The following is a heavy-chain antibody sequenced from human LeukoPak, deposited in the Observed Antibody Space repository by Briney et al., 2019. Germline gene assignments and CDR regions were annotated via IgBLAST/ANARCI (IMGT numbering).Heavy chain of an antibody. Sequence: GGSLRLSCAASGFTFSSYAMHWVRQAPGKGLEWVAVISYDGSNKYYADSVKGRFTISRDNSKNTLYLQMNSLRAEDTAVYYCARMGAPNWFDPWGQGTLVTVSS. CDR1: GFTFSSYA. CDR2: ISYDGSNK. V-gene: IGHV3-30*04. CDR3: ARMGAPNWFDP. J-gene: IGHJ5*02.